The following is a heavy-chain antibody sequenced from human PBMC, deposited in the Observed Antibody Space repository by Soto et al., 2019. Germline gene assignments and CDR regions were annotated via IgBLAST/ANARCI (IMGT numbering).Heavy chain of an antibody. CDR2: ISSDGSST. CDR3: XXXXXXXXXXXXXXXDV. CDR1: GFTFRSYW. J-gene: IGHJ6*04. V-gene: IGHV3-74*01. Sequence: EVQLVESGGGLVQPGGSLRLSCAASGFTFRSYWMHWVRXXXXXXXXXXXRISSDGSSTSYXDSVKXRXTXXRDXXXXXXXXXXXXXXXXXXXXXXXXXXXXXXXXXXXXXXDVWGKGTTVTVSS.